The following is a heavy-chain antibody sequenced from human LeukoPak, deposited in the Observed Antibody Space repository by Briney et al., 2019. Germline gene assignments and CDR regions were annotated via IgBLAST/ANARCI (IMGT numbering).Heavy chain of an antibody. V-gene: IGHV4-61*02. D-gene: IGHD1-26*01. J-gene: IGHJ4*02. Sequence: SETLSLTCTVSGGSISSGSYYWSWIRQPAGKGLEWIGRIYTSGSTNYNPSLKSRVTISVDTSKNQFSLKLSSVTAADTAVYYCARHSPVGIFYFDYWGQGTLVTVSS. CDR1: GGSISSGSYY. CDR3: ARHSPVGIFYFDY. CDR2: IYTSGST.